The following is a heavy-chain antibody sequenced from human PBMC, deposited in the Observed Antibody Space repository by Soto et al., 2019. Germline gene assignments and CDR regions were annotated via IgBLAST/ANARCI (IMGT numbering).Heavy chain of an antibody. J-gene: IGHJ6*02. D-gene: IGHD3-10*01. Sequence: RRLSCAASGFTFSSYEMNWVRQAPGKGLEWVSYISSSGSTIYYADSVKGRFTISRDNAKNSLYLQMNSLRAEDTAVYYCARDGSPHRSLLWFGELSYGMDVWGQGTTVTVSS. CDR2: ISSSGSTI. CDR3: ARDGSPHRSLLWFGELSYGMDV. CDR1: GFTFSSYE. V-gene: IGHV3-48*03.